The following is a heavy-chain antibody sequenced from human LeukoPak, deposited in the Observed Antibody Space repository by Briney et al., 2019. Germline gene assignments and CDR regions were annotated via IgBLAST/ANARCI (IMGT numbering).Heavy chain of an antibody. Sequence: GGSLRLSCAASGLTFSSYGMSWVRQAPGRGLEWVSAISTTGGTTYYADSVRGRFTISRDNSRNTLYLQMNSLRAEDTAVYYCARDRWGYSYGGDWGQGTLVTVSS. J-gene: IGHJ4*02. CDR1: GLTFSSYG. CDR3: ARDRWGYSYGGD. CDR2: ISTTGGTT. V-gene: IGHV3-23*01. D-gene: IGHD5-18*01.